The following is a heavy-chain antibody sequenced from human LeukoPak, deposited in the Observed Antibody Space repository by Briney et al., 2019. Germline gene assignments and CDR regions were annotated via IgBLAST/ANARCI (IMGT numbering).Heavy chain of an antibody. CDR3: ARVNSMGLGYCSGGSCYHLDY. D-gene: IGHD2-15*01. J-gene: IGHJ4*02. CDR1: GFTLSSYA. V-gene: IGHV3-23*01. CDR2: ISGSGGST. Sequence: PGGSLRLSCAASGFTLSSYAMSWVRQAPGKGLEWVSAISGSGGSTYYADSVKGRFTISRDNSKNTLYLQMNSLRAEDTAVYYCARVNSMGLGYCSGGSCYHLDYWGQGTLVTVSS.